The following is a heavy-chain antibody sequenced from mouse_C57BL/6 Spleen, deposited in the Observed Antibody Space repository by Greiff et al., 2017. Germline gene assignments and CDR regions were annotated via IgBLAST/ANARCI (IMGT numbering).Heavy chain of an antibody. CDR2: INPNYGTT. Sequence: VQLKQSGPELVKPGASVKISCKASGYSFTDYNMNWVKQSNGKSLEWIGVINPNYGTTSYNQKFKGKATLTVDQSSSTAYMQLNSLTSDDSAVYYCAREDYYSSSLYWYFDVWGTGTTVTVSS. CDR3: AREDYYSSSLYWYFDV. D-gene: IGHD1-1*01. V-gene: IGHV1-39*01. CDR1: GYSFTDYN. J-gene: IGHJ1*03.